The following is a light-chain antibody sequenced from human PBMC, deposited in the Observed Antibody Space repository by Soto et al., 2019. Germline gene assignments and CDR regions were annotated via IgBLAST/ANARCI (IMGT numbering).Light chain of an antibody. CDR3: QQFSSYPLT. CDR2: DAS. J-gene: IGKJ4*01. CDR1: QTVRNNY. V-gene: IGKV3-20*01. Sequence: EFVLTQSPGTLSLSPGERDTLSCRASQTVRNNYLAWYQQKPGQAPRLLIYDASSRATGIPDRFSGGGSGTDFTLTISRLEPEEFAVYYCQQFSSYPLTFGGGTKVDIK.